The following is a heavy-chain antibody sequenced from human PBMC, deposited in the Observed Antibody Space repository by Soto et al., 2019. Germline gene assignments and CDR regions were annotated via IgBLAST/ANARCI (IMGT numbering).Heavy chain of an antibody. V-gene: IGHV4-59*01. CDR2: MYYSGST. CDR3: ARVYGDYLDY. D-gene: IGHD4-17*01. Sequence: SETLSLTCSVSGGSISSYYWNWIRQPPGKGLEWIGYMYYSGSTNYNPSLKSRVTISVDTSKNQFSLKLSSVTAADTAVYYCARVYGDYLDYWGQGTLVTVS. J-gene: IGHJ4*02. CDR1: GGSISSYY.